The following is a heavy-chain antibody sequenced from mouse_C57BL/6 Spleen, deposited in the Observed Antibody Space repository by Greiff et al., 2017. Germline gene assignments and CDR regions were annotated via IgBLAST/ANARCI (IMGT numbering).Heavy chain of an antibody. CDR1: GYTFTSYW. J-gene: IGHJ2*01. V-gene: IGHV1-69*01. D-gene: IGHD2-1*01. Sequence: QVHVKQPGAELVMPGASVKLSCKASGYTFTSYWMHWVKQRPGQGLEWIGEIDPSDSYTNYNQKFKGKSTLTVDKSSSTAYMQLSSLTSEDSAVYYCASRGGNYLFDYWGQGTTLTVSS. CDR2: IDPSDSYT. CDR3: ASRGGNYLFDY.